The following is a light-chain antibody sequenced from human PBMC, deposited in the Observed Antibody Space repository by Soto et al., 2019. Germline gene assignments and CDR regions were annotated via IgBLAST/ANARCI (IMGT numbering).Light chain of an antibody. V-gene: IGLV2-14*01. CDR1: SSDVGGYNY. CDR3: TSYTSSPNRLV. Sequence: QSVLTQPASVSGSPGQSITISCTGTSSDVGGYNYVPWYQQNPGKAPKLLIYEVTHRPSGVSDRFSGSKSGNTASLTISGLQAEDEADYYCTSYTSSPNRLVFGSGNQVTVL. CDR2: EVT. J-gene: IGLJ1*01.